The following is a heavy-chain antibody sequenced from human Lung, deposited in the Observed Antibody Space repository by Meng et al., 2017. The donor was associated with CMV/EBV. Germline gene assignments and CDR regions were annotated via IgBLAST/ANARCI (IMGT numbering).Heavy chain of an antibody. CDR3: AREYDGSGNYGMDV. J-gene: IGHJ6*02. CDR2: ISTYTGNT. CDR1: GYTFNNYA. D-gene: IGHD3-22*01. Sequence: ASXXVSXKASGYTFNNYAIITWVRQAPGEGLEWMGQISTYTGNTIYAQKLQGRVTMTTDTSTSTAYMELRSLRSDDSSVYYCAREYDGSGNYGMDVWDQGTXVTVSS. V-gene: IGHV1-18*01.